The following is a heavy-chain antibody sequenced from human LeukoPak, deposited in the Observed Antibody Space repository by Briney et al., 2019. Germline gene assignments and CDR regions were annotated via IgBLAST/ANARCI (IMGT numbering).Heavy chain of an antibody. CDR1: GFTFTSYS. J-gene: IGHJ4*02. CDR3: ARDDRHFDY. CDR2: ISPDGSIG. Sequence: PGGSLRLSCAASGFTFTSYSMHWVRQAPGKGLEWVAFISPDGSIGNYADSVKGRFTISRDNSKNTVYLQMNSLRAEDTAVYYCARDDRHFDYWGQGTLVTVSS. V-gene: IGHV3-30*03. D-gene: IGHD3-16*02.